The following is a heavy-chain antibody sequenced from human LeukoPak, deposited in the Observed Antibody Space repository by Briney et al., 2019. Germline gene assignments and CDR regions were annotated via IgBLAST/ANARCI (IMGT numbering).Heavy chain of an antibody. CDR1: GVSISSGDYY. D-gene: IGHD3-3*01. CDR3: ARDFGTYYDFWSGYFPDAFDI. V-gene: IGHV4-30-4*01. J-gene: IGHJ3*02. Sequence: SETLSLTCTVSGVSISSGDYYWRWIRQPPEKSLEWFGYIYYSGSTYYNPSLKSRVTISVDTSKNQFSLKLSSVTAADTAVYYCARDFGTYYDFWSGYFPDAFDIWGQGTMVTVSS. CDR2: IYYSGST.